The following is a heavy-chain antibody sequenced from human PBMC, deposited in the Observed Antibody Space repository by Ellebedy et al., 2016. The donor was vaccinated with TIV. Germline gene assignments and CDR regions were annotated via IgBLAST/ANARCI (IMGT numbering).Heavy chain of an antibody. Sequence: ASVKVSCXASGYTFTSYYMHWVRQAPGQGLEWMGIINPSGGSTSYAQKFQGRVTMTRDTSTSTVYMELSSLRSEDTAVYYCARDWGRIWGSYWGQGTLVTVSS. J-gene: IGHJ4*02. V-gene: IGHV1-46*01. CDR1: GYTFTSYY. CDR3: ARDWGRIWGSY. D-gene: IGHD3-16*01. CDR2: INPSGGST.